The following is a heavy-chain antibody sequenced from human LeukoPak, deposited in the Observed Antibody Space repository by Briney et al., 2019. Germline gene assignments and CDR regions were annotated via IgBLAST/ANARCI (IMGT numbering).Heavy chain of an antibody. CDR1: GYTITGYY. J-gene: IGHJ4*02. CDR2: INPNSGDT. D-gene: IGHD3-22*01. Sequence: ASVKVSCKASGYTITGYYIHWVRQAPGQGLEWMGWINPNSGDTNYAQKFQGRVTMTRDTSINTAFMELSRLRSDDTAVYYCARGVAAYTYYADSSGYDWGQGTLLTVSS. V-gene: IGHV1-2*02. CDR3: ARGVAAYTYYADSSGYD.